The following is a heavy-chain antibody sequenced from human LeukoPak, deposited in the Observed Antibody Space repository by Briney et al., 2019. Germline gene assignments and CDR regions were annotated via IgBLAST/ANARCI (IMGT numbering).Heavy chain of an antibody. CDR3: ARDPYYYDSSGYYYHYFDY. CDR2: IYTSGST. J-gene: IGHJ4*02. V-gene: IGHV4-4*07. Sequence: PSETLSLTCTVSGGSISSYYWSWIRQPAGKGLEWIGRIYTSGSTNYNPSLKSRVTMSVDTSKNQFSLKLSSVTAADTAVYYCARDPYYYDSSGYYYHYFDYWGQGTLVTVSS. D-gene: IGHD3-22*01. CDR1: GGSISSYY.